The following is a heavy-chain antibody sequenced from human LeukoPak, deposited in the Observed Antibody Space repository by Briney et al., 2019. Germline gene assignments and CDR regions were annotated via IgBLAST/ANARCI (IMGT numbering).Heavy chain of an antibody. D-gene: IGHD5-18*01. J-gene: IGHJ4*02. V-gene: IGHV3-9*01. CDR2: ISWNSGSI. Sequence: PGGSLRLSCAASGFTFDDYAMHWVRQAPGKGLEWVSGISWNSGSIDYADSVEGRFTISRDNAKNSLYLQMNSLRAEDTALYYCAKDPSQQLWPNSFDYWGQGTLVTV. CDR1: GFTFDDYA. CDR3: AKDPSQQLWPNSFDY.